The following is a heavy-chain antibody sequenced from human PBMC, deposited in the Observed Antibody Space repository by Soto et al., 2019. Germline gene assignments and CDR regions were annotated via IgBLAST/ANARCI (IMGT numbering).Heavy chain of an antibody. V-gene: IGHV4-31*03. CDR2: IYYSGST. J-gene: IGHJ5*02. D-gene: IGHD2-15*01. CDR1: GGSISSGGYY. CDR3: ARDSGLLSSRFDP. Sequence: QVQLQESGPGLVKPSQTLSLTCTVSGGSISSGGYYWSWIRQHPGKGLEWIGYIYYSGSTYYNPYLKSRVTISVDTSKNQFSLKLSSVTAADTAVYYCARDSGLLSSRFDPWGQGTLVTVSS.